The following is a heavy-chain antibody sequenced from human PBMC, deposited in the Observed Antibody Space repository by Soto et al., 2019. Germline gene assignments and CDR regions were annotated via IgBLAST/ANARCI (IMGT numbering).Heavy chain of an antibody. CDR3: AREQYNWKI. Sequence: SETLSLTCTVSGGSISTYYWSWIRQPPGKGLEWLGYIYYNGNSYYNPSLKSRLTMSVDTSKNQFSLRLSSATAADTAVYYCAREQYNWKIWGQGTLVTV. CDR2: IYYNGNS. V-gene: IGHV4-59*01. CDR1: GGSISTYY. D-gene: IGHD1-20*01. J-gene: IGHJ4*02.